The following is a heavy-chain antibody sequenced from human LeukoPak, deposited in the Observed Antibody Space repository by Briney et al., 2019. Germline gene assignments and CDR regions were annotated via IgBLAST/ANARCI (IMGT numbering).Heavy chain of an antibody. CDR1: GFTFSSYA. Sequence: PGRSLRLSCAASGFTFSSYAMHWVRQAPGRGLEWVAVISYDGSNKYYADSLKGRFTISRDNSKNTLYLQMNSLRAEDTAVYYCATPSPHDYWGQGTLVTVSS. V-gene: IGHV3-30-3*01. D-gene: IGHD2-2*01. J-gene: IGHJ4*02. CDR3: ATPSPHDY. CDR2: ISYDGSNK.